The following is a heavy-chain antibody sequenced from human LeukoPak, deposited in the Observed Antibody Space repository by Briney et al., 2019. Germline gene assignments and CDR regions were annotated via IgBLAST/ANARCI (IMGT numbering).Heavy chain of an antibody. V-gene: IGHV3-7*01. CDR1: GFTFSSYW. Sequence: GGSLRLSCAASGFTFSSYWMSWVRQAPGKGREWVANIKEDGSEKYYVASVKGRFSISRDNAKNSLYLQMNRLRAEDTAVYYCASGRQLGYWGQGTLVTVSS. CDR2: IKEDGSEK. D-gene: IGHD3-16*01. J-gene: IGHJ4*02. CDR3: ASGRQLGY.